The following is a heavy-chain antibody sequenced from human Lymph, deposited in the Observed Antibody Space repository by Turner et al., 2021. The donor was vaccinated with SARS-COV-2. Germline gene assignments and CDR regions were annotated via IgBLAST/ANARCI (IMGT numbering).Heavy chain of an antibody. V-gene: IGHV3-33*08. Sequence: VQLVESGGGVVQPGRSLRLSCAASGLPFSNYGIHWVRQAPGKGLEWVAVIWYDGRNKFYADFVKGRFTISRDNSKNTLYLQLNSLRAEDTAVYYCARDRAGSSGWFDCYFDYWGQGTLVTVSS. CDR1: GLPFSNYG. D-gene: IGHD6-19*01. J-gene: IGHJ4*02. CDR2: IWYDGRNK. CDR3: ARDRAGSSGWFDCYFDY.